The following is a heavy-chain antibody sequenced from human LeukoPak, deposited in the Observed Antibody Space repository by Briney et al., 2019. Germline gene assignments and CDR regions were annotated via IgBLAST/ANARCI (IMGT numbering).Heavy chain of an antibody. J-gene: IGHJ4*02. CDR2: IYFGGST. V-gene: IGHV4-38-2*02. CDR1: GYSISSGYY. D-gene: IGHD6-13*01. CDR3: ASVGIKAAVPSDY. Sequence: SETLSLTCTVSGYSISSGYYWTWIRQPPGKGLEWVGYIYFGGSTYYNPSLKGRATISLDTSKSRFSLEMTSVTAADTAVYFCASVGIKAAVPSDYWGQGTLVTVSS.